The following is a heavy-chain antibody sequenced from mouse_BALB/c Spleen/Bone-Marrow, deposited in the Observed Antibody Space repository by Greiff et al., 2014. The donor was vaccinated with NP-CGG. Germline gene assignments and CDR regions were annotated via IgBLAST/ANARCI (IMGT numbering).Heavy chain of an antibody. CDR2: INPDSSTI. D-gene: IGHD1-2*01. J-gene: IGHJ1*01. CDR1: GFDFSGYW. Sequence: VQLQQSGGGLVQPGGSLKLSCAASGFDFSGYWMTWVRQAPGKGLEWIGEINPDSSTINYTLSLKDKFIISRDNAKNALYLQMSKVRSEDTALYYCARPGYYGYQDVWGAGTTVTVSS. CDR3: ARPGYYGYQDV. V-gene: IGHV4-1*02.